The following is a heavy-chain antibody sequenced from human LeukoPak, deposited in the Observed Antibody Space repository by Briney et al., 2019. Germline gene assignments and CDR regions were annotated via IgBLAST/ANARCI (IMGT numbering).Heavy chain of an antibody. D-gene: IGHD3-10*01. Sequence: GASVKVSCKASGYTFTSYYMHWVRQAPGQGLEWMGIINPSGGSTTYAQKFQGRVTMTRDTSTSTVYMDLSSLRSEDTAVYYCARDQILWFGELSNWFDPWGQGTLVTVSS. V-gene: IGHV1-46*01. CDR3: ARDQILWFGELSNWFDP. J-gene: IGHJ5*02. CDR1: GYTFTSYY. CDR2: INPSGGST.